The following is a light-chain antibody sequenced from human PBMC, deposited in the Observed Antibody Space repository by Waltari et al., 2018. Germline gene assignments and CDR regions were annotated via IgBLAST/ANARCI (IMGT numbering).Light chain of an antibody. Sequence: SYDLTQPPSVSVSPGQTARITCSGDALPKKYAYWYQQKSGQAPALVIYEYSQRPAGIPERFSGSSSGTVATLTISGAQVEDEGDYYCYSTDSSNDHSGVFGGGTKLTVL. V-gene: IGLV3-10*01. CDR1: ALPKKY. J-gene: IGLJ2*01. CDR2: EYS. CDR3: YSTDSSNDHSGV.